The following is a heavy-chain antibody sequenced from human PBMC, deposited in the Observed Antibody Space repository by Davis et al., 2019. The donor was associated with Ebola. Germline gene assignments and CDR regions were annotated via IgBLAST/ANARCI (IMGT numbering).Heavy chain of an antibody. V-gene: IGHV3-21*01. Sequence: GESLKISCAASGFTVSSNYMNWVRQAPGKGLEWVSSISSSSSYIYYADSVKGRFTISRDNAKNSLYLQMNSLRAEDTAVYYCATMTTPYGMDVWGQGTTVTVSS. CDR2: ISSSSSYI. CDR3: ATMTTPYGMDV. D-gene: IGHD2-15*01. CDR1: GFTVSSNY. J-gene: IGHJ6*02.